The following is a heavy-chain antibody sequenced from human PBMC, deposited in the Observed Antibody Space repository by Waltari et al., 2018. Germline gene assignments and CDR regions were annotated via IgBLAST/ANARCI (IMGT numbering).Heavy chain of an antibody. Sequence: QVQLVHSGAEVKKPGSSVKVSCKASGGTFSSYAISWVRQAPGQGLEWMGGIMPILGIANDAQKFQGRVTSTADESTSAAYMELSSLRAEDTAVYYCARGDGVTVTNWYCDLWGRGTLGTGSS. J-gene: IGHJ2*01. D-gene: IGHD4-17*01. V-gene: IGHV1-69*04. CDR3: ARGDGVTVTNWYCDL. CDR2: IMPILGIA. CDR1: GGTFSSYA.